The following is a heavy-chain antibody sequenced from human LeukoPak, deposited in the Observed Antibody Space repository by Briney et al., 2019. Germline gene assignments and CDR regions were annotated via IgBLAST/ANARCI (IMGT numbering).Heavy chain of an antibody. CDR2: IHYSGST. CDR3: ARAPKYCGGDCYTSGAFAFDI. V-gene: IGHV4-59*08. Sequence: PSETLSLTYTVFGGSIRGYYWSWIRQLPGKGLEWIGYIHYSGSTNYNPSLKSRVTMSVDTSKNQFSLNLNSVTAADTAVYYCARAPKYCGGDCYTSGAFAFDIWGQGTMVTVSS. CDR1: GGSIRGYY. J-gene: IGHJ3*02. D-gene: IGHD2-21*01.